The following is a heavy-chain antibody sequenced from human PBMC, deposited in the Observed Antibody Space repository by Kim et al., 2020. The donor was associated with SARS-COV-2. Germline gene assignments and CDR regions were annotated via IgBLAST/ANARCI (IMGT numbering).Heavy chain of an antibody. V-gene: IGHV4-38-2*02. D-gene: IGHD2-15*01. CDR3: AKEYRHLLTG. CDR1: DYSISSAYH. Sequence: SETLSLTCSVSDYSISSAYHWCWIRQPPGKGLEWIGNIFHSGSTYYNPSLKTRVTISVDTSKNQFSLKMSSWTAADTAVYYCAKEYRHLLTGWGQGTLVTVS. J-gene: IGHJ4*02. CDR2: IFHSGST.